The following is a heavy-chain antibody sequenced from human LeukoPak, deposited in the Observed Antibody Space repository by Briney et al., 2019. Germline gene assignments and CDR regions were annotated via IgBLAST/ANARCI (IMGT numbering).Heavy chain of an antibody. CDR2: ISGSGGST. CDR1: GFTFSSYA. D-gene: IGHD3-10*01. Sequence: GGSLRLSCAASGFTFSSYAMSWVRQDPGKGLEGVSAISGSGGSTYYADSVKGRFTISRDNSKNTLYLQMNSLRAEDTAVYYCAKDPRVLIRGVIMLPFFDYWGQGTLVTVSS. J-gene: IGHJ4*02. CDR3: AKDPRVLIRGVIMLPFFDY. V-gene: IGHV3-23*01.